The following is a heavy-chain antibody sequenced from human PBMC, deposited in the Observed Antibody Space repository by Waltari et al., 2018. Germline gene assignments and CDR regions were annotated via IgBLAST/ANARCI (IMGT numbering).Heavy chain of an antibody. CDR2: IKSKTDGGTT. CDR1: GLTFSNAW. CDR3: ATLFDDFWSGYFFDY. V-gene: IGHV3-15*01. D-gene: IGHD3-3*01. J-gene: IGHJ4*02. Sequence: EVQLVESGGGLVKPGGSLRLACAASGLTFSNAWLSWVRQAPGKGLEWVGRIKSKTDGGTTDYAAPVKGRFTISRDDSENTLYLQMNSLKTEDTAVYYCATLFDDFWSGYFFDYWGQGTLVTVSS.